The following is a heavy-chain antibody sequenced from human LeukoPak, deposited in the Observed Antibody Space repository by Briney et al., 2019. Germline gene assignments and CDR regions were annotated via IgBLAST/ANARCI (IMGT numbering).Heavy chain of an antibody. CDR2: INHSGST. V-gene: IGHV4-34*01. J-gene: IGHJ4*02. CDR3: ARGPPRRPHYYDSSGYYYDY. CDR1: GGSFSGYY. Sequence: SETLSLTCAVYGGSFSGYYWSWIRQPPGKGLEWIGEINHSGSTNYNPYLKSRVTISVDTSKNQFSLKLSSVTAADTAVYYFARGPPRRPHYYDSSGYYYDYWGQGTLVTVSS. D-gene: IGHD3-22*01.